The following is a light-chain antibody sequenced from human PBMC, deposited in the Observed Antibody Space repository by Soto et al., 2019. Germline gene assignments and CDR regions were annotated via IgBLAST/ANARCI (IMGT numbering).Light chain of an antibody. Sequence: QSALTQPRSVSGSPGQSVTISCTGTSSDVGGYNYVSWYQQHPGKAPKLMIYDVSKRPSGVPDRFSGSKSGNTASLTISGLQDEEEADYYCCSYAGSYTLVFGGGTKLTVL. V-gene: IGLV2-11*01. CDR2: DVS. CDR3: CSYAGSYTLV. J-gene: IGLJ2*01. CDR1: SSDVGGYNY.